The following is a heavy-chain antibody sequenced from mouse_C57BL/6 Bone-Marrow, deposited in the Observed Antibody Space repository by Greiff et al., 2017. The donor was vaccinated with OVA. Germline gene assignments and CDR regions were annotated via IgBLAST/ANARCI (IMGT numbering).Heavy chain of an antibody. Sequence: VLLQQSGPELVKPGASVKISCKASGYAFSSSWMNWVKQRPGKGLEWIGRICPGDGDTNYNGKFKGKATLTADKSYSTAYMQLSSLTSEDSAVYFFTRGGTTVVSTGYAMDYWGQGTSVTVSS. J-gene: IGHJ4*01. V-gene: IGHV1-82*01. CDR1: GYAFSSSW. CDR2: ICPGDGDT. CDR3: TRGGTTVVSTGYAMDY. D-gene: IGHD1-1*01.